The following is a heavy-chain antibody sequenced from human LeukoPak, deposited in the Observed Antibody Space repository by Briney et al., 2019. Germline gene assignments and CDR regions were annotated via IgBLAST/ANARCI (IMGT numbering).Heavy chain of an antibody. V-gene: IGHV4-30-4*01. D-gene: IGHD2-8*01. Sequence: PSETLSLTCTVSGGSISSGDYYWSWIRQLPGKGLEWIGYIYYSGSTYYNPSLKSRVTISVDTSKNQFSLKLSSVTAADTAVYYCARGGCTNGVCYKDYWGQGTLVTVSS. CDR3: ARGGCTNGVCYKDY. J-gene: IGHJ4*02. CDR1: GGSISSGDYY. CDR2: IYYSGST.